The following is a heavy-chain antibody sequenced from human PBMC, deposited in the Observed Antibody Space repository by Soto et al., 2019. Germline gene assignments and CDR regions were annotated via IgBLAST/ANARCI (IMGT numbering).Heavy chain of an antibody. CDR3: AMVPDSSGWFFVIGF. CDR2: ISYDGSNK. CDR1: GFTFSSYG. V-gene: IGHV3-30*03. D-gene: IGHD6-19*01. Sequence: GGSLRLSCAASGFTFSSYGMHWVRQAPGKGLEWVAVISYDGSNKYYADSVKGRFTISRDNSKNTLYLQMNSLRAEETAVYYCAMVPDSSGWFFVIGFWGQGTLVTVSS. J-gene: IGHJ4*02.